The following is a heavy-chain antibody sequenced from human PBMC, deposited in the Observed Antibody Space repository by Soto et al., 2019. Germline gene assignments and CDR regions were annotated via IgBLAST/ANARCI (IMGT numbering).Heavy chain of an antibody. Sequence: HGESLKISCKASGYSFTKYWIAWVRQMPGKGPEWMGIIYPGDSDTRYSPSFQGQVTISADKSISTAYLQWSSLKASDTAMYYCASPSRLDCYNDYYYGMDFWGQGTTVTVSS. V-gene: IGHV5-51*01. CDR3: ASPSRLDCYNDYYYGMDF. CDR2: IYPGDSDT. CDR1: GYSFTKYW. D-gene: IGHD2-21*01. J-gene: IGHJ6*02.